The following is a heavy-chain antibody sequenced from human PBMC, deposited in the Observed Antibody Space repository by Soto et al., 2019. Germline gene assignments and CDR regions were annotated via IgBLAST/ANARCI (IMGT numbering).Heavy chain of an antibody. J-gene: IGHJ3*02. D-gene: IGHD3-3*01. CDR3: TRDRYDFWSGLGDAFDI. CDR1: GYTFTSYG. V-gene: IGHV1-18*01. Sequence: ASVKVSCKASGYTFTSYGISWVRQAPGQGLEWMGWISAYNGNTNYAQKLQGRVTMTTDTSTSTAYMELRSLRSDDTAVYYCTRDRYDFWSGLGDAFDIWGQGTMVTVSS. CDR2: ISAYNGNT.